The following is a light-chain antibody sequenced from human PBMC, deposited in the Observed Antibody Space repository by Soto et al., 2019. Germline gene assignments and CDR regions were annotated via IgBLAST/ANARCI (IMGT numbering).Light chain of an antibody. V-gene: IGKV3-20*01. Sequence: EIVLTQSPGTLSLSPGERATLSCRVGHSVSSRYLAWYQPTPGQAPRLXXYSASSRANGIPDRFSGSGSGTELNLTISSLQSEDFAVYVCQQYDDWLRLTFGGGTKV. J-gene: IGKJ4*01. CDR3: QQYDDWLRLT. CDR1: HSVSSRY. CDR2: SAS.